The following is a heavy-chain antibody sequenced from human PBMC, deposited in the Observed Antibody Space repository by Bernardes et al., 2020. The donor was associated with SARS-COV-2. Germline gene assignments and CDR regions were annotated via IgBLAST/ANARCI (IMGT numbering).Heavy chain of an antibody. CDR3: ARDASYDFWSGYYG. CDR2: IIPIFGTA. Sequence: SVKVSCKASGGTFSSYAISWVRQAPGQGLEWMGGIIPIFGTANYAQKFQGRVTITADESTSTAYMELSSLRSEDTAVYYCARDASYDFWSGYYGWGQGTLVTVSS. V-gene: IGHV1-69*13. D-gene: IGHD3-3*01. CDR1: GGTFSSYA. J-gene: IGHJ4*02.